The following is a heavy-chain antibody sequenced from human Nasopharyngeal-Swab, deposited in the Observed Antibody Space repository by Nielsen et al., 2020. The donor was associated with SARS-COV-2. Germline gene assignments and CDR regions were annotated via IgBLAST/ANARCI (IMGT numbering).Heavy chain of an antibody. CDR2: MNPNSGNT. CDR3: ARGISLYYYYYYMDV. Sequence: SVNVSCKASGYTFTSYDINWVRQATGQGLEWMGWMNPNSGNTGYAQKFQGRVTMTRNTSISTAYMELSSLRSEDTAVYYCARGISLYYYYYYMDVWGKGTTVTVSS. D-gene: IGHD3-3*02. V-gene: IGHV1-8*01. J-gene: IGHJ6*03. CDR1: GYTFTSYD.